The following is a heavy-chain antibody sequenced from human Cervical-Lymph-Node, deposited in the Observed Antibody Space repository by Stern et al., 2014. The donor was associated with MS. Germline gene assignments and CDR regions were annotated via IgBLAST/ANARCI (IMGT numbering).Heavy chain of an antibody. CDR3: ARISGSLYYFDY. D-gene: IGHD2-15*01. CDR2: IDWDDDK. CDR1: GFSLSTSGMC. J-gene: IGHJ4*02. V-gene: IGHV2-70*01. Sequence: QVTLRESGHALVKPTQTLTLTCTFSGFSLSTSGMCVSWIRQPPGKALEWLALIDWDDDKYYSTSLKTRLTISKDTSKNQVVLTMTNMDPVDTATYYCARISGSLYYFDYWGQGTLVTVSS.